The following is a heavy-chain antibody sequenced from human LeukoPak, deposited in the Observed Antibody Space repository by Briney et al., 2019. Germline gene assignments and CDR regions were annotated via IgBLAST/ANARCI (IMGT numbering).Heavy chain of an antibody. Sequence: ASVKVSCKASGGTSSSYAISWVRQAPGQGLEGMGWISAYNGNTNYAQKLQGRVTMTTDTSTSTAYMELRSLRSDDTAVYYCARWYYYDSSGYLLDYWGQGTLVTVSS. V-gene: IGHV1-18*01. J-gene: IGHJ4*02. D-gene: IGHD3-22*01. CDR3: ARWYYYDSSGYLLDY. CDR2: ISAYNGNT. CDR1: GGTSSSYA.